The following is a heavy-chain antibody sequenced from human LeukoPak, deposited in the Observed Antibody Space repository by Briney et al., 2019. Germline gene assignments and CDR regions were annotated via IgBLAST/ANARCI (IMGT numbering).Heavy chain of an antibody. J-gene: IGHJ4*02. D-gene: IGHD3-9*01. CDR2: ISKSGGTR. Sequence: PGGSLRLSCAASGFTFNSHEMNWVRQAPGKGLEWVSYISKSGGTRYYADSLKGRFTISRDNAKNSLHLQMNSLRAEDTAVYYCAKLSDYDILTGYYNALYFDNWGQGTLVTVSS. V-gene: IGHV3-48*03. CDR1: GFTFNSHE. CDR3: AKLSDYDILTGYYNALYFDN.